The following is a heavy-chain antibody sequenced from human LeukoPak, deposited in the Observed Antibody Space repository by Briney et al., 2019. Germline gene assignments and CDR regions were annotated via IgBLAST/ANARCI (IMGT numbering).Heavy chain of an antibody. Sequence: SETLSLTCTVSGHSISSGSGYYWGWIRQPPGKGLEWIGSIHHSGSTYNNPSLKSRVTISVDTSKNQFSLKLSSVTAADTAVYYCARVPPESGFTVFLFDFWGQGTLVTVSS. CDR2: IHHSGST. CDR3: ARVPPESGFTVFLFDF. J-gene: IGHJ4*02. CDR1: GHSISSGSGYY. V-gene: IGHV4-38-2*02. D-gene: IGHD2/OR15-2a*01.